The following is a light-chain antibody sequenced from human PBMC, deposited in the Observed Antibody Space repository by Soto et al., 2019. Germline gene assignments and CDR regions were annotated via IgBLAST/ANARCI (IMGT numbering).Light chain of an antibody. J-gene: IGLJ3*02. CDR1: SGHSSYA. CDR3: QTWGTGIPWV. CDR2: LNSAGSH. V-gene: IGLV4-69*01. Sequence: QPVLTQSPSSSASLGASVKLTCTLSSGHSSYAIAWHQQQPEKGPRYLMKLNSAGSHSKGDGIPDRFSGSSSGAERYLTISSLQSEDGADYYCQTWGTGIPWVFGGGTKVTVL.